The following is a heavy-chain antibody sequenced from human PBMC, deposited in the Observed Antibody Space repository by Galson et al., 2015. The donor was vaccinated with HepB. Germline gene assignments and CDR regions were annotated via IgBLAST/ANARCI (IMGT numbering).Heavy chain of an antibody. Sequence: SVKVSCKASGYTFSSYGIIWVRQAPGQGLEWMGWINAYNGNTNNVEKIQGRVTMATDTSTSTAYMELRSLRSDDTAVYYCARGIYDSSGYSYWYFDLWGRGTLVTVSS. CDR3: ARGIYDSSGYSYWYFDL. J-gene: IGHJ2*01. V-gene: IGHV1-18*01. CDR2: INAYNGNT. D-gene: IGHD3-22*01. CDR1: GYTFSSYG.